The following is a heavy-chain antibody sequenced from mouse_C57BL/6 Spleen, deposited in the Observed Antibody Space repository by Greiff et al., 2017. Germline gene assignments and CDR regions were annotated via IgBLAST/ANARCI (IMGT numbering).Heavy chain of an antibody. CDR2: IRNKANNHAT. J-gene: IGHJ1*03. CDR3: TRGYSNSFWYFDV. CDR1: GFTFSDAW. D-gene: IGHD2-5*01. V-gene: IGHV6-6*01. Sequence: LQQSGGGLVQPGGSMKLSCAASGFTFSDAWMDWVRQSPEKGLEWVAEIRNKANNHATYYAESVKGRFTISRDDSKSSVYLQMNSLRAEDTGIYYCTRGYSNSFWYFDVWGTGTTVTVSS.